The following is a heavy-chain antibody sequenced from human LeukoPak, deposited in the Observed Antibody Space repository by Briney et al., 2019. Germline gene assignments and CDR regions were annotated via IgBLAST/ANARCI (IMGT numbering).Heavy chain of an antibody. J-gene: IGHJ5*02. CDR2: INHSGRT. CDR1: VRSFSGFY. Sequence: SQTLSLTCAVYVRSFSGFYCSCIPPPPAKGMEYSVEINHSGRTNYNTSLKSRVTLSVDTSKNQRSLRISPVTAAHTALYYFARGEPLRLGDLDYFDPWGHGTLVTV. D-gene: IGHD3-16*01. CDR3: ARGEPLRLGDLDYFDP. V-gene: IGHV4-34*01.